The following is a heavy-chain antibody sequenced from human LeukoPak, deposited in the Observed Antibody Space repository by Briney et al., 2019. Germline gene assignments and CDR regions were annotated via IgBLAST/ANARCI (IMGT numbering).Heavy chain of an antibody. D-gene: IGHD5/OR15-5a*01. Sequence: PGGSLRLSCAASGFTVSSYYMTWVRQAPGQGLEWVSDILFGGTTYYADSVKGRFTISRDNSKNPVYLQMNSLRVEDTAVYYCARGDVVYVYWGQGTLVTVPS. CDR1: GFTVSSYY. V-gene: IGHV3-53*01. CDR3: ARGDVVYVY. CDR2: ILFGGTT. J-gene: IGHJ4*02.